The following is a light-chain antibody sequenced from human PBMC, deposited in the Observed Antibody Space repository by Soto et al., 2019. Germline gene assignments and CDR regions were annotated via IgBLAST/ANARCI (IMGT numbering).Light chain of an antibody. J-gene: IGKJ5*01. CDR1: QSVNNYY. Sequence: ETVLTQSPGTLSLSPGERATLSCRATQSVNNYYLAWYQQRPGLAPRLLIFGASSRATGIPDRFSGSGSGTDFTLTINSLQSEDFAVYYCQRYNRWPLSFGGGTRLEI. CDR3: QRYNRWPLS. V-gene: IGKV3-20*01. CDR2: GAS.